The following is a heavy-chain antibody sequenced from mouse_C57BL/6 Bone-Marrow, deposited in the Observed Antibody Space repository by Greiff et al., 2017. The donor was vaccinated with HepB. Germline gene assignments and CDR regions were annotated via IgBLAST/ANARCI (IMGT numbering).Heavy chain of an antibody. Sequence: VQRVESGAELVKPGASVKLSCKASGYTFTEYTIHWVKQRSGQGLEWIGWFYPGSGSIKYNEKFKDKATLTADKSSSTVYMELSRLTSEDSAVYFCARHEGGWLLRGAWFAYWGQGTLVTVSA. CDR3: ARHEGGWLLRGAWFAY. CDR1: GYTFTEYT. V-gene: IGHV1-62-2*01. CDR2: FYPGSGSI. D-gene: IGHD2-3*01. J-gene: IGHJ3*01.